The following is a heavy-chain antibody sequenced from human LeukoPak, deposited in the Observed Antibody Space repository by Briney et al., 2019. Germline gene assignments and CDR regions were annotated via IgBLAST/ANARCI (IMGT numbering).Heavy chain of an antibody. Sequence: PGGSLRLSCAASGFTFSSYSMSWVRQAPGKGLEWVSSISSTSSYIYYADSMKGRFTISRDNAMNSLYLQMNSLRVGDTAVYYCARSFSYGMDVWGQGTTVIVSS. CDR3: ARSFSYGMDV. CDR1: GFTFSSYS. V-gene: IGHV3-21*01. CDR2: ISSTSSYI. J-gene: IGHJ6*02.